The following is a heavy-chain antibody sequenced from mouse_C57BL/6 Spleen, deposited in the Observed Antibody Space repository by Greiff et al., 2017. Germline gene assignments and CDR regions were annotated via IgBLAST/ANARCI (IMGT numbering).Heavy chain of an antibody. CDR2: IYPGSGST. CDR1: GYTFTSYW. Sequence: QVHVKQPGAELVKPGASVKMSCKASGYTFTSYWITWVKQRPGQGLEWIGDIYPGSGSTNYNEKFKSKATLTVDTSSSTAYMQLSSLTSEDSAVYYCAREGLRHYAMDYWGQGTSVTVSS. CDR3: AREGLRHYAMDY. J-gene: IGHJ4*01. D-gene: IGHD2-2*01. V-gene: IGHV1-55*01.